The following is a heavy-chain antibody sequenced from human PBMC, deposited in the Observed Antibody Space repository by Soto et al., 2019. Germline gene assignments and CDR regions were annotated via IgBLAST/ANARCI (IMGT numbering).Heavy chain of an antibody. J-gene: IGHJ4*02. CDR3: ANGYSSGLSY. D-gene: IGHD6-19*01. V-gene: IGHV3-23*01. CDR2: ISGSGGST. Sequence: EVQLLESGGGLVQPGGSLRLSCAASGFTFSSYAMSWVRQAPGKGLEWVSAISGSGGSTYYADSVKGRFTISRDNSKNPLYLKMNSLRAEDTAVYYCANGYSSGLSYWGQGTLVTVSS. CDR1: GFTFSSYA.